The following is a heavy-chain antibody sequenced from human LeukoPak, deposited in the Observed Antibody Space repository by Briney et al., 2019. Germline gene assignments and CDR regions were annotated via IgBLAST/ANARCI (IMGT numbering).Heavy chain of an antibody. CDR1: GFTFSSYS. V-gene: IGHV4-34*01. D-gene: IGHD5-12*01. J-gene: IGHJ4*02. CDR3: ASGIVATIIDY. Sequence: PGGSLRLSCAASGFTFSSYSMNWVRQPPGKGLEWIGEINHSGSTNYDPSLKSRVTISVDTSKNQFSLKLSSVTAADTAVYYCASGIVATIIDYWGQGTLVTVSS. CDR2: INHSGST.